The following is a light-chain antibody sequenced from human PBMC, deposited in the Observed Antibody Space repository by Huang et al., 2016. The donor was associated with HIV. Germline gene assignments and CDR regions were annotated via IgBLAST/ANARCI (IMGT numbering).Light chain of an antibody. V-gene: IGKV1-39*01. CDR2: AAS. CDR1: QSINSY. CDR3: QQSYSSPLYT. Sequence: DIQMTQSPSSLSASVGDRVTITCRASQSINSYLNWYQQKPGKAPQLLIYAASTLESGVPPRFSGSGSGTDFTLTISTLQPEDFATYYCQQSYSSPLYTFGQGTKLEI. J-gene: IGKJ2*01.